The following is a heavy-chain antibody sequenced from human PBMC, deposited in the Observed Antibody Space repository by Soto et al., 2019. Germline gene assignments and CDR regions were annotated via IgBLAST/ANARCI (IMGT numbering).Heavy chain of an antibody. J-gene: IGHJ6*02. Sequence: GASVKVSCKASGYTFTSYYMHWVRQAPGQGLEWMGIINPSGGSTSYAQKFQGRVTMTRDTSTSTVYMELSSLRSEDTAVYYCARDPLEQSNYSNYGPGYYYGMDVWGQGTTVTVSS. V-gene: IGHV1-46*01. CDR1: GYTFTSYY. CDR2: INPSGGST. D-gene: IGHD4-4*01. CDR3: ARDPLEQSNYSNYGPGYYYGMDV.